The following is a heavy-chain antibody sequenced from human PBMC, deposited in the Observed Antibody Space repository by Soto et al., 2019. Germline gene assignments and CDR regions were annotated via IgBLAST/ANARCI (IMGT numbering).Heavy chain of an antibody. CDR1: GYTFTSYD. CDR2: MNPNSGNT. CDR3: ARGPMITSGHCIDV. V-gene: IGHV1-8*01. J-gene: IGHJ6*02. Sequence: QVQLVQSGDEVKKPGASVKVSFKASGYTFTSYDINWVRQATGQGREWMGWMNPNSGNTGYAQKFQGRVTMTRNTSRSTAYMELSSLRSEDTAVYYCARGPMITSGHCIDVWGQGTTVTVSS. D-gene: IGHD3-16*01.